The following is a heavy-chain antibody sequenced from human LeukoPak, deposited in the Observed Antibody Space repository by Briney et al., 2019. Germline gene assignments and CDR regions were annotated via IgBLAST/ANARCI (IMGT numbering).Heavy chain of an antibody. CDR3: AKDVGRSAVVPAAPNDY. Sequence: GGSLRLSCAASGFTFSSYAMSWVRQAPGKGLEWVSAISGSGGSTYYADSVKGRFTISRDNSKNTLYLQMNSLRAEDTAVYYCAKDVGRSAVVPAAPNDYWGQGTLVTVSS. CDR1: GFTFSSYA. D-gene: IGHD2-2*01. J-gene: IGHJ4*02. V-gene: IGHV3-23*01. CDR2: ISGSGGST.